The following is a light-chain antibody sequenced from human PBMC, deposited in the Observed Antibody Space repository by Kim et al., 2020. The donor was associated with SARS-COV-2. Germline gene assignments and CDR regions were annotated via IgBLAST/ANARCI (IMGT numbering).Light chain of an antibody. Sequence: SPGERATLSGRASQSIGSNLAWYQQKPGQPPRLPIYGASTRAPGIPATFSGSGFGTDFTLTINSLQSEDFAVYYCQQYNNWHPMYTFGQGTKLEI. CDR1: QSIGSN. CDR2: GAS. V-gene: IGKV3-15*01. J-gene: IGKJ2*01. CDR3: QQYNNWHPMYT.